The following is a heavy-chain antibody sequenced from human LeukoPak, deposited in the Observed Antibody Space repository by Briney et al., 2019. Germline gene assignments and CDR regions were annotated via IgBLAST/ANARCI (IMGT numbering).Heavy chain of an antibody. CDR1: GFTFSEHY. D-gene: IGHD6-19*01. J-gene: IGHJ4*02. CDR2: ISSSGSTI. V-gene: IGHV3-11*04. CDR3: ARDLHPSGWSDFDY. Sequence: GGSLRLSCAASGFTFSEHYMSWIRQAPGKGLEWVSYISSSGSTIYYADSVKGRFTISRDISKNTLYLQMNSLRAEDTAVYYCARDLHPSGWSDFDYWGQGTLVTVSS.